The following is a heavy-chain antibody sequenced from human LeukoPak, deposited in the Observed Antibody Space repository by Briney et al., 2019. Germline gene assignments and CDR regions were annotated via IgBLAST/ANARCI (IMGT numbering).Heavy chain of an antibody. CDR2: IKQDGSEK. J-gene: IGHJ5*02. Sequence: GGSLRLSCAASGFTFSSYWMSWVRQAPGKGQEWVANIKQDGSEKYYVDSVKGRFTISGDNAKNSLYLQMNSLRAEDTAVYYCARAFIVVVPAAIAIWFDPWGQGTLVTVSS. D-gene: IGHD2-2*01. CDR1: GFTFSSYW. CDR3: ARAFIVVVPAAIAIWFDP. V-gene: IGHV3-7*01.